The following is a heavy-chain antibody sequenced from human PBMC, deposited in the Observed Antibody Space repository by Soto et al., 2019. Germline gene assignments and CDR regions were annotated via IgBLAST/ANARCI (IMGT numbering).Heavy chain of an antibody. V-gene: IGHV1-69*04. J-gene: IGHJ4*02. Sequence: GASVKVSCKASGGTFSSYTISWVRQAPGQGLEWKGRIIPILGIANYAQKFQGRVTITADKSTSTAYMELSSLRSEDTAVYYCSRDNAVVLPAASRATQILFDYWGQGTLVTVSS. CDR2: IIPILGIA. CDR3: SRDNAVVLPAASRATQILFDY. CDR1: GGTFSSYT. D-gene: IGHD2-2*01.